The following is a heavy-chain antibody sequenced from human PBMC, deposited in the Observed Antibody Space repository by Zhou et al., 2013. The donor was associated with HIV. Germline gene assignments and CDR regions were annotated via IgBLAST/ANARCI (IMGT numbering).Heavy chain of an antibody. CDR2: HPYSLVTA. D-gene: IGHD3-10*01. CDR1: GGTFSSYA. V-gene: IGHV1-69*13. CDR3: ARDRGNTGYYGMDV. J-gene: IGHJ6*02. Sequence: QVQLVQSGAEVKKPGSSVKVSCKASGGTFSSYAISWGATGPLDKGVEWMGRDHPYSLVTANYAQKFQGRVTITADESTSTAYMELSSLRSEDTAVYYCARDRGNTGYYGMDVWGQGTTVTVSS.